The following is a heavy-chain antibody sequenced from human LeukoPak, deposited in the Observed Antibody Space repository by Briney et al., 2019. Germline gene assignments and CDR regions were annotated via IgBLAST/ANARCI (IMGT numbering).Heavy chain of an antibody. D-gene: IGHD3-9*01. J-gene: IGHJ5*02. V-gene: IGHV1-2*02. Sequence: ASVKVSCKASGYTFTGYYMHWVRQAPGQGLEWMGWINPNSGGTNYAQKFQGRVTMTRDTSISTAYMELSRLRSDDTAVYYCARGLNYDILTGYYTDRNWFDPWGQGTLVTVSS. CDR2: INPNSGGT. CDR3: ARGLNYDILTGYYTDRNWFDP. CDR1: GYTFTGYY.